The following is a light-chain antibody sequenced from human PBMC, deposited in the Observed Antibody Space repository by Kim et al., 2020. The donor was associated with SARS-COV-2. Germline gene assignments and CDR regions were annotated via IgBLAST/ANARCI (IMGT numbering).Light chain of an antibody. J-gene: IGLJ3*02. Sequence: QSALTQPPSASGSLGQSVTISCTGTSSDIGTYKYVSWYQQHPGKAPKRMIFEVNQRPSGVPARFSGSKSGNTASLTVSGLQTEVEADYYCGSFAGHNKWVFGGGTKLTVL. V-gene: IGLV2-8*01. CDR3: GSFAGHNKWV. CDR1: SSDIGTYKY. CDR2: EVN.